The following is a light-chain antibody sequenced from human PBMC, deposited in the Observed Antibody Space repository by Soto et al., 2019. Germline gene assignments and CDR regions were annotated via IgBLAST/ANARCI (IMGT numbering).Light chain of an antibody. CDR2: GAS. J-gene: IGKJ1*01. V-gene: IGKV3-15*01. CDR1: QNIRSS. Sequence: VITQSPASLSATPGERVTLSCRASQNIRSSLAWYQQRPGQAPRLLIYGASTRAIGIPARFSGSGSGTEFTLTISSLQSEDFAVYYCQQYNNWPPTFCQGTKVDI. CDR3: QQYNNWPPT.